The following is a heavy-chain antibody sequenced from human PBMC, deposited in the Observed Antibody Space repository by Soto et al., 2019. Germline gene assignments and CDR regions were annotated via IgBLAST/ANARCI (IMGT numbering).Heavy chain of an antibody. D-gene: IGHD4-17*01. CDR3: ASLHGARFDP. J-gene: IGHJ5*02. Sequence: SETLSLTYTVSDGSISTNYWSWIRQPPGKGLEWIGYISSSGYTNYNASLKSRITISIDTSKNQFSLKLTSVTAADTAEYYCASLHGARFDPWGQGTLVTVSS. CDR1: DGSISTNY. CDR2: ISSSGYT. V-gene: IGHV4-4*08.